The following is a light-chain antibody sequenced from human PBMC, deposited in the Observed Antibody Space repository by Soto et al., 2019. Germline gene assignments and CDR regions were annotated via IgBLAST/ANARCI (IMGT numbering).Light chain of an antibody. Sequence: ETVLTQSPGTLSLSPGERATLSCRASQSVRSNCLAWYQQKPGQAPRLLIYDVSSRATGSPDRFSGSGSGTDFTLTIGRLEPEDFAVYYCQQYGNSPQTFGQGTKVDIK. CDR2: DVS. J-gene: IGKJ1*01. CDR3: QQYGNSPQT. CDR1: QSVRSNC. V-gene: IGKV3-20*01.